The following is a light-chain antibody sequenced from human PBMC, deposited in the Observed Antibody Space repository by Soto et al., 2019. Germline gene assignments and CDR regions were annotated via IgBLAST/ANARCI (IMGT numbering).Light chain of an antibody. J-gene: IGKJ4*01. CDR2: GAS. CDR1: QSVSSN. CDR3: HQYDNWPPAT. Sequence: EIVMTQSPATLSVSPGERATLSCRASQSVSSNLAWYQLTPGQAPRLLIYGASTRATGIPVRFSGSGSGTQFTLTISSLQSEDFAVYYCHQYDNWPPATFGGGTKLEIK. V-gene: IGKV3-15*01.